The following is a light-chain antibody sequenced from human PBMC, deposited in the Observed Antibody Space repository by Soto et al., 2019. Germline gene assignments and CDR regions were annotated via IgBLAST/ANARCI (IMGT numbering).Light chain of an antibody. J-gene: IGKJ5*01. Sequence: EIVLTQSPGTLSLSPGERATISSRASQSVSSSYLAWYQQKPGQAPRLLIYGASSRATGIPDRFSGSGSGTDFTLTISRLEPEDFAVYYCQQYGSSPKITFGQGTRLEIK. V-gene: IGKV3-20*01. CDR3: QQYGSSPKIT. CDR1: QSVSSSY. CDR2: GAS.